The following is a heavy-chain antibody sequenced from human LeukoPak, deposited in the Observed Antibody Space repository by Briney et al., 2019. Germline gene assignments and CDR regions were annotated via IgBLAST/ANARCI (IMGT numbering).Heavy chain of an antibody. CDR2: IYYSGST. CDR3: ARGDYYDSSGYDY. D-gene: IGHD3-22*01. J-gene: IGHJ4*02. V-gene: IGHV4-30-2*05. CDR1: GGSISSGGYS. Sequence: PSETLSITCAVSGGSISSGGYSWSWIRQPPGKGLEWIGYIYYSGSTYYNPSLKSRVTISVDTSKNQFSLKLSSVTAADTAVYYCARGDYYDSSGYDYWGQGTLVTVSS.